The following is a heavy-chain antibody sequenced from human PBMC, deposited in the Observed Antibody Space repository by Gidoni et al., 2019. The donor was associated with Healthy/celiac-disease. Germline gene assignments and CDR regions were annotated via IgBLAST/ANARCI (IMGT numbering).Heavy chain of an antibody. D-gene: IGHD3-22*01. CDR3: ARAQLYDYDSSGYLFDY. V-gene: IGHV3-23*01. Sequence: EVQLLESGGGLVQPGGSLRLSCAASGFTFRSYAMRWVRQAPGKGLEWVSAISSSGGSTYYADSVKGRCNISRDNSKNTLERQMNSLRAEDTAVYYCARAQLYDYDSSGYLFDYWGQGTLVTVSS. CDR2: ISSSGGST. CDR1: GFTFRSYA. J-gene: IGHJ4*02.